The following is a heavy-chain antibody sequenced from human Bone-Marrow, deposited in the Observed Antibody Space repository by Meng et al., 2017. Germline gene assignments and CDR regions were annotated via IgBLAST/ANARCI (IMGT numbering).Heavy chain of an antibody. D-gene: IGHD6-13*01. CDR3: ARWAPSSRTFDY. Sequence: QVQPQRSGPGLVKPSQTLSLTCTVSGCSISSGGYYWSWIRQHPGKGLEWIGYIYYSGSTYYNPSLKSLVTISVDTSKNQFSLKLSSVTAADTAVYYCARWAPSSRTFDYWGQGTLVTVSS. V-gene: IGHV4-31*01. CDR2: IYYSGST. J-gene: IGHJ4*02. CDR1: GCSISSGGYY.